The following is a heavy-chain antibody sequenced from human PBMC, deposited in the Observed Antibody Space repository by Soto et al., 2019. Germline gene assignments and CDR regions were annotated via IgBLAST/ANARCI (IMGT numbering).Heavy chain of an antibody. CDR3: TTDLTYYDFWSGYYTRYYFDY. Sequence: GGSLKLSCPASGFTCNNAWMTCIRPAPGKGLEWVGRIKSKTDGGTTDYAAPVKGRFTISRDDSKNTLYLQMNSLKTEDTAVYYCTTDLTYYDFWSGYYTRYYFDYWGQGT. V-gene: IGHV3-15*07. CDR2: IKSKTDGGTT. CDR1: GFTCNNAW. J-gene: IGHJ4*02. D-gene: IGHD3-3*01.